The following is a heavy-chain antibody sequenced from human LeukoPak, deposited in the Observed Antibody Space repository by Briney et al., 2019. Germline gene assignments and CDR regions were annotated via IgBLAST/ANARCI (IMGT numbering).Heavy chain of an antibody. CDR1: GGSINSSSYY. CDR3: ARRFAPCRNDAFDI. V-gene: IGHV4-39*01. D-gene: IGHD3-10*01. CDR2: IYYSGST. J-gene: IGHJ3*02. Sequence: SETLSVTCTVSGGSINSSSYYWGWIRQPPGKGLEWIGTIYYSGSTYYNPSLKSRVTISVDTSKNQFSLKLSSVTASDTAVYYCARRFAPCRNDAFDIWGQGTMVTVSS.